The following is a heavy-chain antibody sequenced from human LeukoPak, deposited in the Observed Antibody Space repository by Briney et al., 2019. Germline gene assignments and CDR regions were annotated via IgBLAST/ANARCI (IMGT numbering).Heavy chain of an antibody. CDR2: ISYDGSNK. J-gene: IGHJ4*02. Sequence: GRSLRLSCAASGFTFSSYAMHWVRQAPGKGLEWVAVISYDGSNKYYADSVKGRFTISRDNSKNTLYLQMNSLRAEDTAVYYCQADKYSSSTQNDYWGQGTLVTVSS. V-gene: IGHV3-30-3*01. D-gene: IGHD6-6*01. CDR1: GFTFSSYA. CDR3: QADKYSSSTQNDY.